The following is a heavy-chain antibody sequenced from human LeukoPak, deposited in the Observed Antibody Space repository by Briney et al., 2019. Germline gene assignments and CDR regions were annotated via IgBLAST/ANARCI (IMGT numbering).Heavy chain of an antibody. CDR1: GFTFSSYA. CDR2: ISYDGSNK. D-gene: IGHD3-22*01. Sequence: PGGSLRLSCAASGFTFSSYAMHWVRQAPGKGLEWVAVISYDGSNKYYADSVKGRFTISRDNSKNTLYLQMNSLRAEDTAVYYCARGASFYDSSGADYWGQGTLVTVSS. V-gene: IGHV3-30-3*01. CDR3: ARGASFYDSSGADY. J-gene: IGHJ4*02.